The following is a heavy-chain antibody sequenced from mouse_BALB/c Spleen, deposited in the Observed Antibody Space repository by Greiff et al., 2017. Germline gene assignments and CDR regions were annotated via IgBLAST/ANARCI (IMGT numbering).Heavy chain of an antibody. D-gene: IGHD1-1*01. CDR3: ARDYYGSSYYAMDY. Sequence: VQLKESGPGLVAPSQSLSITCTVSGFSLTSYGVHWVRQPPGKGLEWLGVIWAGGSTNYNSAPMSRLSISKDNSKSQVFLKMNSLQTDDTAMYYCARDYYGSSYYAMDYWGQGTSVTVSS. CDR1: GFSLTSYG. J-gene: IGHJ4*01. CDR2: IWAGGST. V-gene: IGHV2-9*02.